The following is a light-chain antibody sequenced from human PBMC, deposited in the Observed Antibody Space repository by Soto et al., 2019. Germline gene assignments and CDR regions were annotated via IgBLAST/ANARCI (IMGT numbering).Light chain of an antibody. J-gene: IGKJ1*01. Sequence: EIVLTQSPGTLSLSPGERATLSCRASQSVSNNYLAWSQQKPGQAPRLLLDGASTRATGIPDRFSGSGSGTDFTLTISSLEREDVAVYYCQQYSSSGTFGQGTKVDIK. CDR3: QQYSSSGT. V-gene: IGKV3-20*01. CDR1: QSVSNNY. CDR2: GAS.